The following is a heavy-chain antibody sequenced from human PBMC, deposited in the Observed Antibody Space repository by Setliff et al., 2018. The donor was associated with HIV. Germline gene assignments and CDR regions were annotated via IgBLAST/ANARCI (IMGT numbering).Heavy chain of an antibody. V-gene: IGHV4-4*02. D-gene: IGHD5-12*01. CDR1: GDSINSRYW. CDR3: VRTISGADAFDI. CDR2: IFQSYTT. Sequence: SETLSLTCAVSGDSINSRYWWSWVRQPPGKGLEWIGEIFQSYTTNYNPSLKSRVTISVDKSKYQLSLNVWSVTAADTAVYYCVRTISGADAFDIWGQGTMVTVSS. J-gene: IGHJ3*02.